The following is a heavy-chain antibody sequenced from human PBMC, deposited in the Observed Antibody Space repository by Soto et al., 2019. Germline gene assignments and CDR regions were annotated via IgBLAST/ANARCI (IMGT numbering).Heavy chain of an antibody. CDR3: AREGSSSWSGDYGMDV. CDR1: GGSISSGDYY. V-gene: IGHV4-61*08. D-gene: IGHD6-13*01. CDR2: IYYSGST. J-gene: IGHJ6*02. Sequence: AETLSLTCTVSGGSISSGDYYWSWIRQPPGKGLEWIGYIYYSGSTNYNPSLKSRVTISVDTSKNQFSLNLNSVTAADTAVYYCAREGSSSWSGDYGMDVWGQGTTVTVSS.